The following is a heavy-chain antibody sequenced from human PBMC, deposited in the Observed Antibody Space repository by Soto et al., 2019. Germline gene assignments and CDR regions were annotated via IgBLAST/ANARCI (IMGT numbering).Heavy chain of an antibody. J-gene: IGHJ4*02. CDR1: GFTFSNHI. CDR3: ATDLISPGTFDY. V-gene: IGHV3-23*01. D-gene: IGHD6-13*01. Sequence: QLLESGGGFVQPGGSLRLSCAASGFTFSNHIMTWVRQPPGKELEWVSSISNSGDPTYYADSVKGRFSVSRDNSKNTLYLQMNSLRAEDTAVYYCATDLISPGTFDYCGRGTLVTVSS. CDR2: ISNSGDPT.